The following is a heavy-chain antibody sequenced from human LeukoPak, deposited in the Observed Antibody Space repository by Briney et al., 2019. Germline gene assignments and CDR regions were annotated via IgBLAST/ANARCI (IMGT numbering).Heavy chain of an antibody. CDR3: ARDGADYDFWRGYYLDL. J-gene: IGHJ2*01. D-gene: IGHD3-3*01. V-gene: IGHV3-21*01. CDR1: GFTFSSYS. Sequence: GGSLRLSCAASGFTFSSYSMNWVRQAPGKGLEWVSSISSSSSYIYYTDSVKGRFTISRDNAKNSLFLQMNSLRAEDTAVYYCARDGADYDFWRGYYLDLWGRGTLVTVSS. CDR2: ISSSSSYI.